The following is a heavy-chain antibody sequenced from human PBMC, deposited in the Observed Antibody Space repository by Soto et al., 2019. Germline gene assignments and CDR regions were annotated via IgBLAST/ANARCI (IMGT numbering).Heavy chain of an antibody. Sequence: QVQLVQSRAEVKKPGASVKVSCKASGYTFTRNAMHWVRQAPGQTLEWMGWINAGNGNTKYSQKFQGRVTITGDTSGSTAYMELGSRRSEDTAVYYCARVRWEWGGSCDYWGQGTLVTVPS. CDR1: GYTFTRNA. CDR3: ARVRWEWGGSCDY. V-gene: IGHV1-3*01. D-gene: IGHD3-3*01. J-gene: IGHJ4*02. CDR2: INAGNGNT.